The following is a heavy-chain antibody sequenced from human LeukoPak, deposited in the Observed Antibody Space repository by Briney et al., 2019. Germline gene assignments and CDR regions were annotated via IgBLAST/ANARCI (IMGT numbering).Heavy chain of an antibody. CDR3: ARQAISITIFGVVIAYFDY. CDR2: IYYSGST. V-gene: IGHV4-39*01. D-gene: IGHD3-3*01. J-gene: IGHJ4*02. Sequence: PSETLSLTCTVSGGSISSSSYYWGWIRQPPGKGLEWIGSIYYSGSTYYNPALKSRVPISVDTSKNQFSLKLSSVTAADTAVYYCARQAISITIFGVVIAYFDYWGQGTLVTVSS. CDR1: GGSISSSSYY.